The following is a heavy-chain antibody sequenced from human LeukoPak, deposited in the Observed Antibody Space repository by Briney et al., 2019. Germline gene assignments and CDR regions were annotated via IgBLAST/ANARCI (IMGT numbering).Heavy chain of an antibody. Sequence: SETLSLTCTVSGVSITSSSYYWGWIRQPPGKGLEWIGSIYYSGSTYHNPSLKSRVTVSVDTSKNQFSLQLNSVTPEDTAVYYCARDRPYSSGKENWFDPWGQGTLVTVSS. V-gene: IGHV4-39*07. CDR3: ARDRPYSSGKENWFDP. D-gene: IGHD6-19*01. CDR1: GVSITSSSYY. CDR2: IYYSGST. J-gene: IGHJ5*02.